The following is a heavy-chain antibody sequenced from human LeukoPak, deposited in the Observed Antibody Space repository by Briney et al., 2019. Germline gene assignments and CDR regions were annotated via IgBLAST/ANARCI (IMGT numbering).Heavy chain of an antibody. V-gene: IGHV4-59*01. CDR1: GDSISTYY. CDR2: IFYTGRT. J-gene: IGHJ4*02. CDR3: ARGRGLHGRFYSDY. D-gene: IGHD1-26*01. Sequence: PSETLSLTCTVSGDSISTYYWSWIRQPPGKGLEWIGYIFYTGRTNYNPSLKSRVTISVDTSKNQFSLKLSSVTAADTAVYYCARGRGLHGRFYSDYWGQGTLVTVSS.